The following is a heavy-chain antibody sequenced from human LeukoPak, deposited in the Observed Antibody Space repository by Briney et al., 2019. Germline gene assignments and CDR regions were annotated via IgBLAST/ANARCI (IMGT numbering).Heavy chain of an antibody. V-gene: IGHV4-34*01. D-gene: IGHD5-24*01. CDR1: GGSFSGYY. J-gene: IGHJ4*02. CDR2: INHSGST. CDR3: ASARQRDGYTTGDY. Sequence: SETLSLTCAVYGGSFSGYYWSWIRQPPGKGLEWIGEINHSGSTNYNPSLKGRVTISVDTSKNQFSLKLSSVTAADTAVYYCASARQRDGYTTGDYWGQGTLVTVSS.